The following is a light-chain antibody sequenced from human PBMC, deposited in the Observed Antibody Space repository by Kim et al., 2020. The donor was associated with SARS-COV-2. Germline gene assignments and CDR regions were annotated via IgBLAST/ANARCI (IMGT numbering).Light chain of an antibody. V-gene: IGKV3-11*01. CDR3: QQRTNWPA. Sequence: SLPPGDTSTLACRASQCARTYLAWYQHTPGPAPTLLIYDASNTATGIPATFSVSVSGTDFTLSISCLVPEDFAVYYCQQRTNWPALVGGTKVDIK. CDR1: QCARTY. J-gene: IGKJ4*01. CDR2: DAS.